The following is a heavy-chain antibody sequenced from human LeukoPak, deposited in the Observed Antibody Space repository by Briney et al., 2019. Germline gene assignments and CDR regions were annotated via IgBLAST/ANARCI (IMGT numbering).Heavy chain of an antibody. J-gene: IGHJ4*02. D-gene: IGHD5-18*01. CDR2: IYNSGST. CDR3: ARLGYSYGTKYYFDY. V-gene: IGHV4-59*08. Sequence: PSETLSLTCTVSGGSISSYYWSWIRQPPGKGLEWIGYIYNSGSTNYNPSLKSRVTISVDTSKNQFSLKLSSVTAADTAVYYCARLGYSYGTKYYFDYWGQGTLVTVSS. CDR1: GGSISSYY.